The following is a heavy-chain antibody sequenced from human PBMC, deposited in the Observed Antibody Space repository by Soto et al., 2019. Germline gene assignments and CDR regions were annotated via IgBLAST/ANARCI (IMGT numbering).Heavy chain of an antibody. J-gene: IGHJ6*02. CDR1: GYRFSNYW. D-gene: IGHD1-1*01. Sequence: LKISCQASGYRFSNYWITCVRQMPGKGLEWMGTIDPNDYYSNNSPSFQGHVTISADTSINTAYLHWSSLKASDTAIYYCARRLSGPKEEYNAYYFYGLDVWGQGTTVTVSS. CDR3: ARRLSGPKEEYNAYYFYGLDV. CDR2: IDPNDYYS. V-gene: IGHV5-10-1*01.